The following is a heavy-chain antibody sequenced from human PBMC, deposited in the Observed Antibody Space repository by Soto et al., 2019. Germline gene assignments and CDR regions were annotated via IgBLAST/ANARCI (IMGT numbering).Heavy chain of an antibody. J-gene: IGHJ6*02. CDR1: GFTLSMYS. V-gene: IGHV3-7*03. CDR2: IPQDGSDG. CDR3: ARDHLILPAHDFFYGSDV. D-gene: IGHD2-21*02. Sequence: HPGGSLRLSCEVSGFTLSMYSMTWVRQAPGKGLEWVAKIPQDGSDGHYLDSVKGRFTISRDNAKNSVYLQMNSLRADDTAVYYCARDHLILPAHDFFYGSDVWGQGALVTVSS.